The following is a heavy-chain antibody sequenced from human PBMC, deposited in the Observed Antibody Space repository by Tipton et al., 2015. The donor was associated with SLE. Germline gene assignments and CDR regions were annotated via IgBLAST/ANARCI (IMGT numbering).Heavy chain of an antibody. CDR3: ARELLSSSWPNIDY. CDR2: IYYSGST. J-gene: IGHJ4*02. D-gene: IGHD6-13*01. Sequence: TLSLTCTVSGGSISSSSYYWGWIRQPPGKGLEWIGSIYYSGSTYYNPSLKSRVTISVDTSKNQFSLKLSSVTAADTAVYYCARELLSSSWPNIDYWGQGTLVTVSS. V-gene: IGHV4-39*07. CDR1: GGSISSSSYY.